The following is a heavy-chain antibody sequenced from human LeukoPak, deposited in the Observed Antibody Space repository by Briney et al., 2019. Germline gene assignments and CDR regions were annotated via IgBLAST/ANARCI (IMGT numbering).Heavy chain of an antibody. CDR3: AKDKPAPRMIVVVCLDY. Sequence: ETLSLTCTVSGGSISSGSYYWSWVRQAPGKGLEWVSAISGSGGSTYYADSVKGRFTISRDNSKDTLYLQMNSLRAEDTAVYYCAKDKPAPRMIVVVCLDYWGQGTLVTVSS. J-gene: IGHJ4*02. V-gene: IGHV3-23*01. D-gene: IGHD3-22*01. CDR2: ISGSGGST. CDR1: GGSISSGSYY.